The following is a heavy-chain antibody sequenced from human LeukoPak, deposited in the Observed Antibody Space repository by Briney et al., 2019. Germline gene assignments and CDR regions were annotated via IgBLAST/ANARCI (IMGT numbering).Heavy chain of an antibody. CDR2: IKSKTDGGTT. J-gene: IGHJ4*02. V-gene: IGHV3-15*01. CDR1: GFTFSNAW. CDR3: TTDEGFGIFGVVIETDGY. D-gene: IGHD3-3*01. Sequence: PGGSLRLSCAASGFTFSNAWMSWVRQAPGKGLEWVGRIKSKTDGGTTDYAAPVKGRFTISRDDSKNTLYLQMNSLKTEDTAVYYCTTDEGFGIFGVVIETDGYWGQGTLVTVSS.